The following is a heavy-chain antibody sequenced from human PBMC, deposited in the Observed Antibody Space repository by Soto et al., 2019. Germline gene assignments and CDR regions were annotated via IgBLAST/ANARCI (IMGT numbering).Heavy chain of an antibody. CDR3: ASGGMGYDSSGKSRYYFDY. Sequence: QVQLVQSGAEVKKPGSSVKVSCKASGGTFSSYAISWVRQAPGQGLEWMGGIIPIFGTANYAQKFQGRVTITEDESTSTAYMELSSLRSEDTAVYYCASGGMGYDSSGKSRYYFDYWGQGTLVTVSS. V-gene: IGHV1-69*12. J-gene: IGHJ4*02. CDR2: IIPIFGTA. CDR1: GGTFSSYA. D-gene: IGHD3-22*01.